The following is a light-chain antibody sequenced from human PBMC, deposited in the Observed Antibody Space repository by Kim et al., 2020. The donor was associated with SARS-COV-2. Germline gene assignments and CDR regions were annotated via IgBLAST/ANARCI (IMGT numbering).Light chain of an antibody. CDR2: GKN. CDR1: SLRSYY. V-gene: IGLV3-19*01. J-gene: IGLJ2*01. CDR3: NSRDSNDNVV. Sequence: SSELTQDPAVSVALGQTVRITCQGDSLRSYYATWYQQNPGQAPILVIYGKNNRPSGIPDRFSGSSAGNTASLTIPGTQAGDEADYYCNSRDSNDNVVFGGGTQLTVL.